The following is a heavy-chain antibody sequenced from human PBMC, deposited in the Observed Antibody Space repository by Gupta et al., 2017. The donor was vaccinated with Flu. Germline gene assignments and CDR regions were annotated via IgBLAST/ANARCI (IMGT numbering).Heavy chain of an antibody. CDR3: AREFYCSSTSCYRFFLPPSPGITDY. J-gene: IGHJ4*02. CDR2: INPNSGGT. Sequence: QVQLVQSGAEVKKPGASVKVSCKASGYTFPGYYMHWVRQAPGQGLEWMGWINPNSGGTNYAQKFQGRVTMTRDTSISTAYMELSRLRSDDTAVYYCAREFYCSSTSCYRFFLPPSPGITDYWGQGTLVTVSS. V-gene: IGHV1-2*02. D-gene: IGHD2-2*01. CDR1: GYTFPGYY.